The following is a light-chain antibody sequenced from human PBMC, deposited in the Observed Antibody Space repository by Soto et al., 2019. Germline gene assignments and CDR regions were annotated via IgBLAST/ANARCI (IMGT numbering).Light chain of an antibody. V-gene: IGLV2-11*02. CDR2: DVT. Sequence: QSVLTQPRAVSGSPGQSVTISCTATSNDLGGYNHVSWYQLHPGKAPQLRIDDVTERPPGIPDPFSGSKSGNTASLPISGLQAEDGADYHCCSYSDKYFYVFGSGTKVTVL. CDR3: CSYSDKYFYV. CDR1: SNDLGGYNH. J-gene: IGLJ1*01.